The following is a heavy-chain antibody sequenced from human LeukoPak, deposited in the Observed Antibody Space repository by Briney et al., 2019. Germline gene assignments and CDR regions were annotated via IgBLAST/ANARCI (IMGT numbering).Heavy chain of an antibody. J-gene: IGHJ4*02. CDR3: VGSGSYYNPGGY. CDR1: GFTLSSYG. CDR2: ISYDGSNK. Sequence: PGGSLRLSCAASGFTLSSYGTHWVRQAPGKGLEWVAVISYDGSNKYYADSVKGRFTISRDNSKNTLYLQMNSLRAEDTAVYYCVGSGSYYNPGGYWGQGTLVTVSS. V-gene: IGHV3-30*03. D-gene: IGHD3-10*01.